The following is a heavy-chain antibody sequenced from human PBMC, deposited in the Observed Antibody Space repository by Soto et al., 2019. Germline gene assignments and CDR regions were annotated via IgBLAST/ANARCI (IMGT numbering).Heavy chain of an antibody. CDR3: SSGLGTSNWFEP. Sequence: QVQLVQSGAEVKKPGSSVKVSCKASGGTFSSYAISWVRQAPGQGLKWMGGIIPIFGTANYAQKFQGRVTSTADESTSTAYMGLRSLRSEDTAVYYCSSGLGTSNWFEPWGQGTLVTVSS. V-gene: IGHV1-69*12. D-gene: IGHD1-1*01. CDR2: IIPIFGTA. J-gene: IGHJ5*02. CDR1: GGTFSSYA.